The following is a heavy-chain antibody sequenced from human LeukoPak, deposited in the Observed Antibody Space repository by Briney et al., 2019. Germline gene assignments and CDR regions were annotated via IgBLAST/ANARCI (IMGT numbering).Heavy chain of an antibody. Sequence: GGSLRLSCAASGFTFSNAWMSWVRQAPGKGLEWVGRIKSKTDGGTTDYAAPVKGRFTISRDDSKNTLYLQMNSLKTEDTAVYYCTTDPTIFGGSEFDYWGQGTLVTVSS. CDR1: GFTFSNAW. D-gene: IGHD3-3*01. CDR2: IKSKTDGGTT. V-gene: IGHV3-15*01. CDR3: TTDPTIFGGSEFDY. J-gene: IGHJ4*02.